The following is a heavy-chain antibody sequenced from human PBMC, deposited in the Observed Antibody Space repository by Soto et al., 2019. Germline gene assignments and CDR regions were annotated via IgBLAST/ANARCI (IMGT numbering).Heavy chain of an antibody. Sequence: ASVKVSWKAAGYAFTSYYMHWVRQAPGQGLEWMGIINPSGGSTSYAQKFQGRVTMTRDTSTSTVYMELSSLRSEDTTVYYCARGGWQQLALWGFDPWGQGTLVTVSS. CDR1: GYAFTSYY. D-gene: IGHD6-13*01. V-gene: IGHV1-46*03. J-gene: IGHJ5*02. CDR2: INPSGGST. CDR3: ARGGWQQLALWGFDP.